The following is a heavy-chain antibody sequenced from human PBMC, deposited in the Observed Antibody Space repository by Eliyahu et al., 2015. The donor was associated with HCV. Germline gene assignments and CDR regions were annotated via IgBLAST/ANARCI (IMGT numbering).Heavy chain of an antibody. J-gene: IGHJ4*02. V-gene: IGHV5-51*01. D-gene: IGHD5-24*01. Sequence: EVHLVQSGAEVXKPGESLKISCKTSGYSFTRYWIAWVRQMPGKGLEWMGGVYPGDSDTRYNPSFQGQVTISADKPISTAYLQWSSLKASDTAMYYCASPTLDRGDGSNWGQGTLVTVTS. CDR2: VYPGDSDT. CDR3: ASPTLDRGDGSN. CDR1: GYSFTRYW.